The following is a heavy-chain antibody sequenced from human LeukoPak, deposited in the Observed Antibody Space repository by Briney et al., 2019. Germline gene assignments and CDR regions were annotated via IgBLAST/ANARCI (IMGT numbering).Heavy chain of an antibody. V-gene: IGHV3-23*01. Sequence: GGSLRLSCAASGFTFSGYAMSWVRQAPGKGLEWVPGISAAGIINYMDSVKGRFTISRDNSKNTLYLQMTSLRAEDTAMYYCAKRVVGCSSSSCYIALDAWGQGNLVTVSS. CDR1: GFTFSGYA. CDR2: ISAAGII. D-gene: IGHD2-2*02. CDR3: AKRVVGCSSSSCYIALDA. J-gene: IGHJ5*02.